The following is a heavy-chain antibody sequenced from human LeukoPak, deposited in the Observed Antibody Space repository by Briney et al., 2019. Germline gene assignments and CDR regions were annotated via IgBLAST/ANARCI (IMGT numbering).Heavy chain of an antibody. V-gene: IGHV4-59*01. CDR3: ARVYGGTYSGFAAFDI. D-gene: IGHD1-26*01. J-gene: IGHJ3*02. CDR2: IYYGGST. CDR1: GGSISSYY. Sequence: PSETLSLTCTVSGGSISSYYWSWIRQPPGKGLEWIGYIYYGGSTNYNPSLKSRVTISVDTSKNQFSLKLSSLTAADTAVYYCARVYGGTYSGFAAFDIWGQGTM.